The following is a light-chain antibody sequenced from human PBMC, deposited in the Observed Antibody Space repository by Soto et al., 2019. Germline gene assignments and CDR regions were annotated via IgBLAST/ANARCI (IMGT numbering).Light chain of an antibody. CDR3: QQCNSWRT. CDR2: GAS. J-gene: IGKJ5*01. V-gene: IGKV3-11*01. Sequence: IVLTQSPGTLSLSPGERTTLSCRASQSISRYLAWYQQKPGQGPRLLIYGASSRATGTPARFSGSGSGTDFNPTISILERDDFAVYYCQQCNSWRTFGQGTRLEIK. CDR1: QSISRY.